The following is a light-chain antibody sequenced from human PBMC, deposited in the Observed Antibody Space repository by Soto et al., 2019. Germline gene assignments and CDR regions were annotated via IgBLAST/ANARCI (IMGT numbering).Light chain of an antibody. CDR1: QSISGN. CDR2: GAS. V-gene: IGKV3-15*01. Sequence: MTQSPSTLSASVGDRVTITCRASQSISGNLDWYQQKPGQTPRLLIQGASTRATGIPARFSGSGSGTEFTLTISSLQSEDFAVYFCQQYESWPVTFGPGTKVDIK. J-gene: IGKJ3*01. CDR3: QQYESWPVT.